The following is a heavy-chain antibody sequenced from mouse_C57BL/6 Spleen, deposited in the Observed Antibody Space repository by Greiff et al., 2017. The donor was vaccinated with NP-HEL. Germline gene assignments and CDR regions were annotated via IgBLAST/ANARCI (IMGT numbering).Heavy chain of an antibody. CDR2: IYPRDGST. CDR1: GYTFTSYD. V-gene: IGHV1-85*01. CDR3: ARSPHYYGSRGGYFDV. J-gene: IGHJ1*03. D-gene: IGHD1-1*01. Sequence: VQLQESGPELVKPGASVKLSCKASGYTFTSYDINWVKQRPGQGLEWIGWIYPRDGSTKYNEKFKGKATLTVDTSSSTAYMELHSLTSEDSAVYFCARSPHYYGSRGGYFDVWGTGTTVTVSS.